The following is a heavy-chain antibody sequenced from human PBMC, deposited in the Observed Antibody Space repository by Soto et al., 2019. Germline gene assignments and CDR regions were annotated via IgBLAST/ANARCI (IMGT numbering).Heavy chain of an antibody. V-gene: IGHV1-18*01. CDR3: ARGCSSTSCPSGGGMDV. CDR1: GYTFTSYG. J-gene: IGHJ6*02. CDR2: ISAYNGNT. D-gene: IGHD2-2*01. Sequence: GASVKVSCKASGYTFTSYGISWVRQAPGQGLEWMGWISAYNGNTNYAQKLQGRVTMTTDTSTSTAYMELRSLRSDDTAVYYCARGCSSTSCPSGGGMDVWGQGTTVTVSS.